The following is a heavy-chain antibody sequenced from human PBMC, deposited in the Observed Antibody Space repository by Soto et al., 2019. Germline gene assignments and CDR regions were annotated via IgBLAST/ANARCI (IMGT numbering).Heavy chain of an antibody. D-gene: IGHD6-19*01. V-gene: IGHV3-23*01. CDR2: ISGSGGST. J-gene: IGHJ4*02. Sequence: GGSLRLSCAASGFTFSTYAMSWVRQAPGKGLKWVSAISGSGGSTYYADSVKGRFTISRDNSKNTLYLQLNSLRAEDTAVYYCAKDLKAVAGWRSGYFDSWGQGTLVTVSS. CDR3: AKDLKAVAGWRSGYFDS. CDR1: GFTFSTYA.